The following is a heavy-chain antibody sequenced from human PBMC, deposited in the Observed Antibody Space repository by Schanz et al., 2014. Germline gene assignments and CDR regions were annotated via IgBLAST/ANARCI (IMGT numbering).Heavy chain of an antibody. Sequence: QVQLVQSGAEVKKPGASVKVSCKASGYTFTSHGISWVRQAPGQGLEWMGWITTYNGDTNYALKLQGRVTMTTDTSTSTDYMDQRSLRSDDTAVYYCARGGYSSGWYERDIAHFDSWGQGTLVTVSS. J-gene: IGHJ4*02. CDR2: ITTYNGDT. CDR1: GYTFTSHG. V-gene: IGHV1-18*01. D-gene: IGHD6-19*01. CDR3: ARGGYSSGWYERDIAHFDS.